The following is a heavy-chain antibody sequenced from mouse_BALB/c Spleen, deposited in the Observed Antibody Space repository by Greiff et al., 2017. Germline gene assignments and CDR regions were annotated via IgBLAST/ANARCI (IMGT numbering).Heavy chain of an antibody. CDR1: GFAFSSYD. CDR2: ISSGGGST. CDR3: ARHNYGNYVRAMDY. V-gene: IGHV5-12-1*01. D-gene: IGHD2-1*01. Sequence: EVKLVESGGGLVKPGGSLKLSCAASGFAFSSYDMSWVRQTPEKRLEWVAYISSGGGSTYYPDTVKGRFTISRDNAKNTLYLQMSSLKSEDTAMYYCARHNYGNYVRAMDYWGQGTSVTVSS. J-gene: IGHJ4*01.